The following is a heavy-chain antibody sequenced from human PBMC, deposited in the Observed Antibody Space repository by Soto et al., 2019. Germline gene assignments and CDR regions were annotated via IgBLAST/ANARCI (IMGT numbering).Heavy chain of an antibody. V-gene: IGHV1-18*01. CDR1: GYTFTSYG. CDR3: ATRPLSDWLSNPTYFDY. D-gene: IGHD3-9*01. CDR2: ISAYNGNT. Sequence: ASVKVSCKASGYTFTSYGISWVRQAPGQGLEWMGWISAYNGNTNYAQKLQGRVTMTTDTSTSTAYMELRSLRSDDTAVYYCATRPLSDWLSNPTYFDYWGQGTLVTVSS. J-gene: IGHJ4*02.